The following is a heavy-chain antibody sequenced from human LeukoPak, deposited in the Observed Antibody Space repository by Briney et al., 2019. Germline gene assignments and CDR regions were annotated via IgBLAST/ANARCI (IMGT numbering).Heavy chain of an antibody. J-gene: IGHJ4*02. CDR1: GIKFSDAW. V-gene: IGHV3-15*01. Sequence: GESLRLSCVVSGIKFSDAWMSWVRQAPGKGLEWVGRIKSRGGGGTADYAAPVKGRFTISRDDSENTVYLLMDSLQTEDTAVYYCTWMTTIVTVGFWGQGTLVTVSS. D-gene: IGHD4-11*01. CDR3: TWMTTIVTVGF. CDR2: IKSRGGGGTA.